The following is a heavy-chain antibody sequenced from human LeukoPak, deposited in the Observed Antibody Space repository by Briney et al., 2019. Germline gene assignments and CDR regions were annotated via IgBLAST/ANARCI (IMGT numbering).Heavy chain of an antibody. V-gene: IGHV3-23*01. J-gene: IGHJ3*02. Sequence: GGSLRLSCAASGFTFSSYAMSWVLQAPGKGLEWVSAISGSGGSTYYADSVKGRFTISRDNSKNTLYLQMNSLRAEDTAVYYCAKEGRYFDWLLPRDDAFDIWGQGTMVTVSS. D-gene: IGHD3-9*01. CDR1: GFTFSSYA. CDR3: AKEGRYFDWLLPRDDAFDI. CDR2: ISGSGGST.